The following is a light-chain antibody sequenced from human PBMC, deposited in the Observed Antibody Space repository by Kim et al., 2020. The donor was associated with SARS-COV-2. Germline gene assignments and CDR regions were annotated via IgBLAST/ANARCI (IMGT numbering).Light chain of an antibody. J-gene: IGLJ2*01. CDR2: EDS. CDR3: QAWDSTTVK. CDR1: KLGDKY. V-gene: IGLV3-1*01. Sequence: SYELTQPPSVSVSPGQTAYITCSGDKLGDKYACWYQQRPGQSPVLVIHEDSQRPSGIPERFSGSKSGDTATLTIGGAQAMDEADYYCQAWDSTTVKFGGGTQLTVL.